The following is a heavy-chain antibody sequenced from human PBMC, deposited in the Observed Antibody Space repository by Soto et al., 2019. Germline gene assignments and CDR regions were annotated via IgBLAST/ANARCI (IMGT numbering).Heavy chain of an antibody. Sequence: SETLSLTCSVSGGSISSSSFYWGWIRQPPGKGLEWIGYIYYSGNTNYTPSLKSRATISVDTSKNQFSLKLSSVTAADTAVYYCAQVNSAYDPIDYWGQGTLVTVSS. CDR2: IYYSGNT. CDR1: GGSISSSSFY. V-gene: IGHV4-61*05. J-gene: IGHJ4*02. CDR3: AQVNSAYDPIDY. D-gene: IGHD5-12*01.